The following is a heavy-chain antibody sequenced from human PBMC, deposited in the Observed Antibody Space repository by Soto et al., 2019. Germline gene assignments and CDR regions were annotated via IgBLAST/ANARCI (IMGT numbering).Heavy chain of an antibody. Sequence: QVQLQQWGAGLLKPSETLSLTCAVHGGSFSGNYWSWIRQPPGTGLECIGEINHSGRSNYNPSLTSRVTISVDTSKNQCSLKLSSVTAAETAVYYCARGEYGGLLWFGELPYYYGMEVWGQGTTVTVSS. CDR1: GGSFSGNY. CDR3: ARGEYGGLLWFGELPYYYGMEV. CDR2: INHSGRS. V-gene: IGHV4-34*01. D-gene: IGHD3-10*01. J-gene: IGHJ6*02.